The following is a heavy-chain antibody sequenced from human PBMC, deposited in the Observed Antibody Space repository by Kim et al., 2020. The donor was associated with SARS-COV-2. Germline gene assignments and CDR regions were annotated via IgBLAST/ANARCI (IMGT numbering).Heavy chain of an antibody. CDR3: ARTTLYSSSRYWYFDL. D-gene: IGHD6-6*01. Sequence: SVKGRFTISRENAKNSLYLQMNSLRAGDTAVYYCARTTLYSSSRYWYFDLWGRGTLVTVSS. V-gene: IGHV3-13*01. J-gene: IGHJ2*01.